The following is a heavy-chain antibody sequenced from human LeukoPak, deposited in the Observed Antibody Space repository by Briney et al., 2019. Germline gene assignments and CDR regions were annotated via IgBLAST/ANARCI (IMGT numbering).Heavy chain of an antibody. D-gene: IGHD3-3*01. CDR3: AKDQHGEYYDFWSGYYDY. V-gene: IGHV3-64*01. Sequence: GGSLRLSCAASGFTFSSYAMHWVRQAPGKGLEYVSAISSNGGSTYYANSVKGRFTISRDNSKNTLYLQMNSLRAEDTAVYYCAKDQHGEYYDFWSGYYDYWGQGTLVTVSS. J-gene: IGHJ4*02. CDR2: ISSNGGST. CDR1: GFTFSSYA.